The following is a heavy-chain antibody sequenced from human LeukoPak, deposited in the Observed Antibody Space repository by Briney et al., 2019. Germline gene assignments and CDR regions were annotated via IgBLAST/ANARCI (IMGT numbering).Heavy chain of an antibody. CDR1: GFTFSDYY. D-gene: IGHD3-10*01. V-gene: IGHV3-11*04. Sequence: GGSLRLSCASSGFTFSDYYMSWIRQAPGKGLERVSYISSSGSTIYYADSVKGRFTISRDNAKNSLYLQMNSLRAEDTAVYYCARVFDITMVRGVIIPPVYYWGQGTLVTVSS. CDR3: ARVFDITMVRGVIIPPVYY. J-gene: IGHJ4*02. CDR2: ISSSGSTI.